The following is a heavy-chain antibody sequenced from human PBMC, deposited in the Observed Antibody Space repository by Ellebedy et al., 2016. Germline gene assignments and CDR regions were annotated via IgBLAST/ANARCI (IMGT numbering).Heavy chain of an antibody. D-gene: IGHD7-27*01. CDR3: ARGYPLGRSRRGNWFDP. CDR2: MFYSGNT. CDR1: GDSISSNNFH. J-gene: IGHJ5*02. Sequence: SETLSLTCTVSGDSISSNNFHWGWIRQPPGTGLEWIGSMFYSGNTYYNSSLKSRVTVSIDTSKNQVSLKLSSMTAADTAVYYCARGYPLGRSRRGNWFDPWGQGTLVTVSS. V-gene: IGHV4-39*07.